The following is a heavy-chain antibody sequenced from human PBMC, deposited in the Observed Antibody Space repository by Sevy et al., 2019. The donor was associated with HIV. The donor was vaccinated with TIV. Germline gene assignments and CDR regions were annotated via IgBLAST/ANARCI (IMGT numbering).Heavy chain of an antibody. CDR3: AKDRGVGYFDY. Sequence: GGSLRLSCAASAFTFSDYAMHWVRQVPGKGLEWVSAISAGGSDTYYADSVKGRFTIARDNSRNTLYLQMNNLRAEDTAVYYCAKDRGVGYFDYWGHGTLVTVSS. J-gene: IGHJ4*01. D-gene: IGHD3-10*01. CDR2: ISAGGSDT. CDR1: AFTFSDYA. V-gene: IGHV3-23*01.